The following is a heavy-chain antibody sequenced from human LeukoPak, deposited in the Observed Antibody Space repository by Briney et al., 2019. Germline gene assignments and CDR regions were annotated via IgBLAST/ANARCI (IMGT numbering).Heavy chain of an antibody. CDR3: AKDRGTCSGGSCYFDY. CDR1: GFTFSSYG. V-gene: IGHV3-23*01. Sequence: GGSLRLSCAASGFTFSSYGMSWVRQAPGKGLEWVSAISGSGSSTYYADSVKGRFSISRDNSKNTLYLQMSSLRAEDTAVYYCAKDRGTCSGGSCYFDYWGQGALVTVSS. CDR2: ISGSGSST. J-gene: IGHJ4*02. D-gene: IGHD2-15*01.